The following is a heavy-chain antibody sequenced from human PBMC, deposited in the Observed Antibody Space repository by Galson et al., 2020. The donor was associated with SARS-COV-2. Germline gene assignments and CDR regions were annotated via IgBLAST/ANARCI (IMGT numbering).Heavy chain of an antibody. J-gene: IGHJ6*02. D-gene: IGHD3-22*01. CDR3: ARLSGDDSSGYYFGNYYYGMDV. Sequence: SQASETLSLTCAVYGGSFSGYYWSWIRQPPGKGLEWIGEINHSGSTNYNPSLKSRVTISVDTSKNQFSLKLSSVTAADTAVYYCARLSGDDSSGYYFGNYYYGMDVWGQGTTVTVSS. CDR1: GGSFSGYY. CDR2: INHSGST. V-gene: IGHV4-34*01.